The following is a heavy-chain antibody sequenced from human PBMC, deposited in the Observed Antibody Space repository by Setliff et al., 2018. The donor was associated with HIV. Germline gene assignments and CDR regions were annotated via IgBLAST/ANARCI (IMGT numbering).Heavy chain of an antibody. Sequence: ASVKVSCKASGYTFTSYDINWVRQATGQGLEWMGWMMPSSGNTGYAQKFQGRLTMTRNTSISTAYMELSGLISEDAAVYYCATDDYNGDSFDNWGQGTLVTVSS. V-gene: IGHV1-8*01. J-gene: IGHJ4*02. CDR3: ATDDYNGDSFDN. D-gene: IGHD4-4*01. CDR1: GYTFTSYD. CDR2: MMPSSGNT.